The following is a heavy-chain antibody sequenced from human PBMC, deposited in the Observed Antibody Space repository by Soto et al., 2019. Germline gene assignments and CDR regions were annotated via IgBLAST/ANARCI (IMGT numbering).Heavy chain of an antibody. CDR3: ARYDDGFDY. D-gene: IGHD3-22*01. Sequence: EVQLVESGGGLVQPGGSLRLSCAASGFTFSSYWMHWVRQAPGKGLVWVSRIKNDGSITSYVDSVKGRFTISRDNAENTLYLQMNSLTAEDTAVYYCARYDDGFDYWGQGTLVTVSS. CDR2: IKNDGSIT. CDR1: GFTFSSYW. J-gene: IGHJ4*02. V-gene: IGHV3-74*01.